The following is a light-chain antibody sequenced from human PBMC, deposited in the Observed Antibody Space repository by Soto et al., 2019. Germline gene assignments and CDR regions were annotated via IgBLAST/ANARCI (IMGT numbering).Light chain of an antibody. CDR3: QQYDTSSCAYT. CDR2: GAS. J-gene: IGKJ2*01. CDR1: QSVSSSY. Sequence: EVVLTQSPVTLSLSPGERATLSCRASQSVSSSYLAWYQQKPGQAPRLLIYGASSRATGIPDRFSGSGSGTDFTLTISRLEPEDFAVYYCQQYDTSSCAYTFGQGTKLEIK. V-gene: IGKV3-20*01.